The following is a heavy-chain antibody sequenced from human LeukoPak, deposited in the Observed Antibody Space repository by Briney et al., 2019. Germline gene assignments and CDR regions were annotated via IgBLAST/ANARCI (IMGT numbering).Heavy chain of an antibody. CDR3: ASGRHDFAH. V-gene: IGHV3-7*01. CDR1: GFAFSSYW. Sequence: GGSLRLSCAASGFAFSSYWMSWVRQAPGKGLEWVANINLDGTEVHYVDSVKDRFTISGDKARNSLYLQMDSLRAEDTAVYYYASGRHDFAHWGQGTLVTVSS. J-gene: IGHJ4*02. CDR2: INLDGTEV. D-gene: IGHD3/OR15-3a*01.